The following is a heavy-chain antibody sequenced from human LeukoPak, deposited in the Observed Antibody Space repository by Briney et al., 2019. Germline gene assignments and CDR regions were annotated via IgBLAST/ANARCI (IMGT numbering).Heavy chain of an antibody. CDR3: ARASSPRADHYDSSGYYYSMGY. Sequence: GGSLRLSCAASGFTFDDYGMSWVRQAPGKGLVWVSRINTDESSIIYADSVKGRFTIPRDNAKNTLYLQMNSLRAEDTAVYYCARASSPRADHYDSSGYYYSMGYWGQGTLVTVSS. D-gene: IGHD3-22*01. CDR2: INTDESSI. CDR1: GFTFDDYG. J-gene: IGHJ4*02. V-gene: IGHV3-74*01.